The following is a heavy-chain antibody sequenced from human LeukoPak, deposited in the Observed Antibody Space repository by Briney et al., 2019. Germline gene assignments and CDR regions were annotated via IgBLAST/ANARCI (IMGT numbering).Heavy chain of an antibody. CDR2: INPSGGST. V-gene: IGHV1-46*01. Sequence: ASVKVSCKASGYTFTSYYMHWVRQAPGQGLEWMGIINPSGGSTSYAQKFQGRVTMTRDMSTSTVYMELSSLRSEDTAVYYCARVPLEVYYDFWSGYGPYYYYYMDVWGKGTTVTVSS. D-gene: IGHD3-3*01. CDR3: ARVPLEVYYDFWSGYGPYYYYYMDV. CDR1: GYTFTSYY. J-gene: IGHJ6*03.